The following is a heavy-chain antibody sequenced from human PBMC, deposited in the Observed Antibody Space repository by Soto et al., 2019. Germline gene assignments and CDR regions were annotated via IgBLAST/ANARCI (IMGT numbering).Heavy chain of an antibody. CDR1: GGTFSSYA. V-gene: IGHV1-69*01. D-gene: IGHD2-2*01. Sequence: QVQLVQSGAEVKKPGSSVKVSCKASGGTFSSYAISWVRQAPGQGLEWMGGIIPISETTNYAQKFQGRVTITPVECKSTAYMELSSLGSEDTAVYYCARSQGSRTSIDVYYNYFYGMDVWGQGTTVTVSS. CDR2: IIPISETT. J-gene: IGHJ6*01. CDR3: ARSQGSRTSIDVYYNYFYGMDV.